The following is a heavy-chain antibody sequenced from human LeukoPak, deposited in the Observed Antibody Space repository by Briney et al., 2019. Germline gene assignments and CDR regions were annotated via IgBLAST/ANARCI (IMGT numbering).Heavy chain of an antibody. CDR2: ISNGGLSI. CDR1: GFTFSSYE. Sequence: PGGSLRLSCAASGFTFSSYEMNLVRQAPGKGLEWVSYISNGGLSIYYADSVKGRFTISRDNAKNSLYLQMNSLRAEDTAVYYCGRVPRTTHAFDVWGQGTMVTVSS. V-gene: IGHV3-48*03. J-gene: IGHJ3*01. D-gene: IGHD1-1*01. CDR3: GRVPRTTHAFDV.